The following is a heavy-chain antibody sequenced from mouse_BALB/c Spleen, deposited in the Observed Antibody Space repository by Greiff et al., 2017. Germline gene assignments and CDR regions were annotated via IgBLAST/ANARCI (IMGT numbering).Heavy chain of an antibody. J-gene: IGHJ2*01. CDR2: ISYSGST. Sequence: EVQGVESGPGLVKPSQSLSLTCTVTGYSITSDYAWNWIRQFPGNKLEWMGYISYSGSTSYNPSLKSRISITRDTSKNQFFLQLNSVTTEDTATYYCARKIIYYYAYFDYWGQGTTLTVSS. CDR1: GYSITSDYA. V-gene: IGHV3-2*02. D-gene: IGHD1-1*01. CDR3: ARKIIYYYAYFDY.